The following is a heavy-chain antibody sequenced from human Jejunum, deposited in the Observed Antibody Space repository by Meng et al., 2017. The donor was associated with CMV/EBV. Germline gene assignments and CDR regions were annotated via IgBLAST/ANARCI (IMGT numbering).Heavy chain of an antibody. CDR1: GFSPSTSGEG. V-gene: IGHV2-5*02. D-gene: IGHD1-26*01. CDR3: AHFVGGYYPSRPDY. CDR2: IYRGDDK. Sequence: QITLKEPGPTLGKPTQTLTLTCSFSGFSPSTSGEGVGWIRQPPGKALEWLALIYRGDDKRYSPSLNSRLTIAKDTSKNEVVLTLTNMGPIDTGTYYCAHFVGGYYPSRPDYWGQGTLVTVSS. J-gene: IGHJ4*02.